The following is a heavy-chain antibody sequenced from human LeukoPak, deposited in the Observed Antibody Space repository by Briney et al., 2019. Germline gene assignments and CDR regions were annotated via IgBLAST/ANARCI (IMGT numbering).Heavy chain of an antibody. Sequence: PSETLSLTCAVYGGSFSGYYWSWIRQPPGKGLEWIGEINHSGSTNYNPSLKSRVTISVDTSKNQFSLKLSSVTAADTVVYYCARGPRYYDSSGYYVGYYYYYYYMDVWGKGTTVTVSS. CDR2: INHSGST. D-gene: IGHD3-22*01. CDR1: GGSFSGYY. V-gene: IGHV4-34*01. CDR3: ARGPRYYDSSGYYVGYYYYYYYMDV. J-gene: IGHJ6*03.